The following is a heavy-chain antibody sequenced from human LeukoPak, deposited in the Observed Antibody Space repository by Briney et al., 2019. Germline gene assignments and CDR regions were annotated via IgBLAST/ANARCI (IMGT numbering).Heavy chain of an antibody. Sequence: PGGSLRLSCAASGFTFDDYAMHWVRQAPGKGLEWVSGISWNSGSIGYADSVKGRFTISRDNAKSSLYLQMNSLRAEDTALYYCAKDKSGSGYFYYFDYWGQGTLVTVSS. CDR3: AKDKSGSGYFYYFDY. J-gene: IGHJ4*02. CDR1: GFTFDDYA. CDR2: ISWNSGSI. V-gene: IGHV3-9*01. D-gene: IGHD3-22*01.